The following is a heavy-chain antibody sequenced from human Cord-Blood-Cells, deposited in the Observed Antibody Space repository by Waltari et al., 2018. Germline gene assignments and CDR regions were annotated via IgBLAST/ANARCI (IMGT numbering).Heavy chain of an antibody. V-gene: IGHV4-34*01. D-gene: IGHD3-3*01. CDR3: ARGPPRITIFGVVILGGSWFDP. Sequence: QVQLQQWGAGLLKPSETLSLTCAVYGGSFSGYSWSWIRQPPGKGLEWIGEINHSGSTNYNPSLKSRVTISVDTSKNQFSLKLSSVTAADTAVYYCARGPPRITIFGVVILGGSWFDPWGQGTLVTVSS. CDR2: INHSGST. J-gene: IGHJ5*02. CDR1: GGSFSGYS.